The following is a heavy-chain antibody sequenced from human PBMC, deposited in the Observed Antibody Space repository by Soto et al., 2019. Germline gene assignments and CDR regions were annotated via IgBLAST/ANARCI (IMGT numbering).Heavy chain of an antibody. CDR3: AKDFAAPRTSWFDP. J-gene: IGHJ5*02. Sequence: PGGSLRLSCAASGFTFSSYAMSWVRQAPGKGLEWVSAISGSGGSTYYADSVKGRFTISRDNSKNTLYLQMNSLRAVDTAVYYCAKDFAAPRTSWFDPWGQGTLVTVSS. CDR1: GFTFSSYA. V-gene: IGHV3-23*01. CDR2: ISGSGGST.